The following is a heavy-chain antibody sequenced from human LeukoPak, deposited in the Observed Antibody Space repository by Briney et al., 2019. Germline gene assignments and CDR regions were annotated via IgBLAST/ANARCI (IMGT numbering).Heavy chain of an antibody. V-gene: IGHV3-30*02. CDR3: AKVSPRITMTVVVGDWNYYYMDV. J-gene: IGHJ6*03. CDR2: IRYDGSNK. Sequence: GGSLRLSCAASGFTFSSYGMHWVRQAPGKGLEWVAFIRYDGSNKYYADSVKGRFTISRDNSKNTLYLQMNSLRAEDTAVYYCAKVSPRITMTVVVGDWNYYYMDVWGKGTTVTISS. CDR1: GFTFSSYG. D-gene: IGHD3-22*01.